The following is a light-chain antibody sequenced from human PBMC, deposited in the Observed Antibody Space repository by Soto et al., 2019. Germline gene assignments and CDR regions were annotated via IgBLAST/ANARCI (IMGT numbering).Light chain of an antibody. CDR3: QQYDHLPFT. V-gene: IGKV1-33*01. CDR1: QDISNY. J-gene: IGKJ3*01. Sequence: DIQMTQSPSSLSASVGDRVTITCQASQDISNYLNWYQQKPGKAPKLLIYDASNLETGVPSRLSGSGSGTDFTFTISSLQPEDIATYYCQQYDHLPFTFGPGTKVDIK. CDR2: DAS.